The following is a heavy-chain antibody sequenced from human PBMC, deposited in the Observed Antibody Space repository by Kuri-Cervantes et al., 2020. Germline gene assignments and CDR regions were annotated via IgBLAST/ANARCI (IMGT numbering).Heavy chain of an antibody. CDR2: ISAYNGNT. D-gene: IGHD5-24*01. CDR3: SRVEARGYYYYYYGMDV. CDR1: GYTFTSYG. Sequence: ASVKVSCKASGYTFTSYGISWVRQAPGQGLEWMGWISAYNGNTNYAQKLQGKVTMTTDTSTSTAYMELSRLRSDDTAVYYCSRVEARGYYYYYYGMDVWGQGTTVTVSS. V-gene: IGHV1-18*01. J-gene: IGHJ6*02.